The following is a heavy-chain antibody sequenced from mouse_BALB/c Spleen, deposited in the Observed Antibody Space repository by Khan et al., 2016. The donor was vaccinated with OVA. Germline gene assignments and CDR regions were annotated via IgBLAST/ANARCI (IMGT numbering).Heavy chain of an antibody. CDR3: ARRGYDYGRGALFAY. CDR1: YFSLDNYS. CDR2: IWSAGST. D-gene: IGHD2-4*01. Sequence: QVQLKQSGPGLVAPSQSLSITCTVSYFSLDNYSIHWIRQSPGKGLEWLGVIWSAGSTDYNAAFISRLTITKDNSRSQVFFQVNSLQPNDTAIYYCARRGYDYGRGALFAYWGQGTLVTVSA. J-gene: IGHJ3*01. V-gene: IGHV2-2*02.